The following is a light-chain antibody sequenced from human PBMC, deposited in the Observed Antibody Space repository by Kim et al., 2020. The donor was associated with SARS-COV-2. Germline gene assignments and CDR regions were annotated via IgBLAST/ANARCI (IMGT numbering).Light chain of an antibody. CDR1: ENSGTW. V-gene: IGKV1-5*03. CDR3: QHYSRFPYT. J-gene: IGKJ2*01. Sequence: SASVGDSVTITCRASENSGTWLAWYQQKPGRAPSLLIYLASTLESGVPSRFSGTGSGTEFSLSITSLQPDDFATYYCQHYSRFPYTFGQGTKLEI. CDR2: LAS.